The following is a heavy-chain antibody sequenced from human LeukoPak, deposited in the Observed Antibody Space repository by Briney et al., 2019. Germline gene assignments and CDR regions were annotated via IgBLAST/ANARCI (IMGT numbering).Heavy chain of an antibody. J-gene: IGHJ4*02. V-gene: IGHV1-18*01. CDR2: MSAYNGNT. Sequence: ASVKVSCKASGYTFTSYGISWVRQAPGQGLEWMGWMSAYNGNTNYAQKLQGRVTMTTDTSTSTAYMELRSLRSDDTAVYYCARDGRSGRYCSSTSRSVFDYWGQGTLVTVSS. CDR3: ARDGRSGRYCSSTSRSVFDY. CDR1: GYTFTSYG. D-gene: IGHD2-2*01.